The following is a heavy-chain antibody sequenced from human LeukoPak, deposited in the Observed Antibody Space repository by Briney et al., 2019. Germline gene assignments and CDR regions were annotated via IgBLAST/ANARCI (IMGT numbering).Heavy chain of an antibody. Sequence: ESLKISCKGSGYSFTSYWIGWVRQMPGKGLEWMGIIYPGDSDTRYSPSFQGHVTISADKSITTAYLQWSSLKASDTAMYYCTRRGFQQVEPFGYWGQGTLVTVSS. CDR3: TRRGFQQVEPFGY. V-gene: IGHV5-51*01. J-gene: IGHJ4*02. D-gene: IGHD3-16*01. CDR1: GYSFTSYW. CDR2: IYPGDSDT.